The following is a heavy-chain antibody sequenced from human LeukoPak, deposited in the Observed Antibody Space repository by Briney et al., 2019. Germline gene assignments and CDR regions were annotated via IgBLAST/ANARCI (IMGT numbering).Heavy chain of an antibody. J-gene: IGHJ3*02. CDR1: GGTFSSYA. CDR2: IIPIFGTA. Sequence: SVKVSCKASGGTFSSYAISWVRQAPGQGLEWMGGIIPIFGTANYAQKFQGRVTITTDESTSTACMELSSLRSEDTAVYYCAMNGIVGAAGAFDIWGQGTMVTVSS. CDR3: AMNGIVGAAGAFDI. D-gene: IGHD1-26*01. V-gene: IGHV1-69*05.